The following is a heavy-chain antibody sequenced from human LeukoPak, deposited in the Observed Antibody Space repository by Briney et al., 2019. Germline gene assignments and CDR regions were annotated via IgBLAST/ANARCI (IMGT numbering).Heavy chain of an antibody. CDR1: GYTFTSHG. D-gene: IGHD3-22*01. CDR3: ARKPPYYDSDGPRWALDV. J-gene: IGHJ3*01. Sequence: GASVKVSCKASGYTFTSHGISWVRQAPGQGLEWMGWISGNNGNTDYVKKFQGRVTMTRDTSTSTAYMELRNLKSDDTAVYFCARKPPYYDSDGPRWALDVWGQGTMVTVSS. CDR2: ISGNNGNT. V-gene: IGHV1-18*01.